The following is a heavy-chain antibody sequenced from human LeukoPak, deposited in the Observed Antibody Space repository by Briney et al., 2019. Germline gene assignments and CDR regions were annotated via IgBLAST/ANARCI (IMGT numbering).Heavy chain of an antibody. CDR3: ARAYTNGDYLDY. D-gene: IGHD4-17*01. CDR2: ISDSSRHI. J-gene: IGHJ4*02. V-gene: IGHV3-21*01. Sequence: GSLRLSCAASGFTFRRYCVNWVRQAPGKGLEWVSCISDSSRHIYYADSVKGRFTISRDNAKSSASLQMNSLRVDDTAVYYCARAYTNGDYLDYWGQGTLVTVSS. CDR1: GFTFRRYC.